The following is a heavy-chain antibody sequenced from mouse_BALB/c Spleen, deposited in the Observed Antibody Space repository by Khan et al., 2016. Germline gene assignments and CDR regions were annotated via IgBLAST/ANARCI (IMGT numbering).Heavy chain of an antibody. D-gene: IGHD3-1*01. J-gene: IGHJ2*01. V-gene: IGHV9-3*02. Sequence: QIQLVQSGPELKKPGETVKISCKASGYTFTNYGMNWVKQAPGQGLKWMGWINTNTGEPTYAEEFKGRFAFSLETSASTAYWQINNRKNEDTATYFCARSGGNFDYWGKGTTLTVSS. CDR2: INTNTGEP. CDR3: ARSGGNFDY. CDR1: GYTFTNYG.